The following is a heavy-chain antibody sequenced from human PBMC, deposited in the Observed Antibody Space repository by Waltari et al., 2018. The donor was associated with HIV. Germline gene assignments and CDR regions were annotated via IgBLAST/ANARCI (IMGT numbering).Heavy chain of an antibody. CDR3: ARDSKGDFWSGPISKDY. V-gene: IGHV1-18*01. D-gene: IGHD3-3*01. Sequence: QVQLVQSGAEVKKPGASVKVSCKASGYTFTSYGISWVRQAPGHGLEWMGWISAYNGNTNYAQKLQGRATMTTDTSTSTAYMELRSLRSDDTAVYYCARDSKGDFWSGPISKDYWGQGTLVTVSS. CDR2: ISAYNGNT. CDR1: GYTFTSYG. J-gene: IGHJ4*02.